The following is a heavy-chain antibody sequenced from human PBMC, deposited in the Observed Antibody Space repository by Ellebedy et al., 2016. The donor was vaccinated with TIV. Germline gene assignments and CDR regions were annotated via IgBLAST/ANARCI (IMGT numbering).Heavy chain of an antibody. CDR1: GGSFSGYY. Sequence: SETLSLTXAVYGGSFSGYYWSWIRQPAGKGLEWIGRIYTSGSTNYNPSLKSRVTISVDTSKNQFSLKLSSVTAADTAVYYCARAVGAGHRLGYWGQGTLVTVSS. CDR3: ARAVGAGHRLGY. J-gene: IGHJ4*02. V-gene: IGHV4-59*10. CDR2: IYTSGST. D-gene: IGHD6-19*01.